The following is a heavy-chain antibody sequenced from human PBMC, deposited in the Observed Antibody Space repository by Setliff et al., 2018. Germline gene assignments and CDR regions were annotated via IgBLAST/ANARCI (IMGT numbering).Heavy chain of an antibody. Sequence: GGSLRLSSAASGFSFSNYWMHGVRQAPGKGLVWVSRINSDGSSTNYADSVKGQFTVSRDNSKNTLYLQMDSLRDDDTAVYYCAKPTPGQLALGAWGQGTLVTVSS. CDR2: INSDGSST. V-gene: IGHV3-74*01. J-gene: IGHJ5*02. D-gene: IGHD1-1*01. CDR1: GFSFSNYW. CDR3: AKPTPGQLALGA.